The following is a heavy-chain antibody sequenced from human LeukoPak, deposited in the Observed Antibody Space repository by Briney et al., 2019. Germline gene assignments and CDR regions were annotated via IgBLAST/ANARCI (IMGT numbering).Heavy chain of an antibody. J-gene: IGHJ4*02. V-gene: IGHV3-9*01. CDR1: GFTFDDYA. CDR2: ISWNGGSI. CDR3: ARDPKGAPPGH. Sequence: GGSLRLSCAASGFTFDDYAMHWVRQAPGKGLEWVSGISWNGGSIAYADSVKGRFTISRDNAKNSLYLQMNSLRAEDTAVYYCARDPKGAPPGHWGQGTLVTVSS. D-gene: IGHD3-16*01.